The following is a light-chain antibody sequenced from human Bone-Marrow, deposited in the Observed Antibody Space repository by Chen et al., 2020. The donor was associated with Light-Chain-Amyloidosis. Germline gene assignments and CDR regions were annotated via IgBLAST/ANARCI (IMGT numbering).Light chain of an antibody. CDR3: AAWDDSLNGHVV. J-gene: IGLJ2*01. CDR2: DND. CDR1: SSNIGRNT. V-gene: IGLV1-44*01. Sequence: QSVLTQPPSASGTPGQRVTISCSGSSSNIGRNTVNWYQQLPGTAPKLLIHDNDQRPSGVPDRFSGSKSGTSASLAIGGLQSEDEADYYCAAWDDSLNGHVVFGGGTRLTVL.